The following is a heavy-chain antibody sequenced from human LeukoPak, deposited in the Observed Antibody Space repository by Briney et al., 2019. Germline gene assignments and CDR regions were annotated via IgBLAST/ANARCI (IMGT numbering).Heavy chain of an antibody. CDR1: GFTLSTCA. D-gene: IGHD2-21*01. J-gene: IGHJ4*02. CDR2: TSSSDAGT. V-gene: IGHV3-23*01. CDR3: AKAPVTSCRGAYCYPFDS. Sequence: GGSLRLSCAASGFTLSTCAMSWVHQTPGKGLEWVAATSSSDAGTYHADSVRGRFTISRDNSKNTLYLQMNSLRAEDAAVYFCAKAPVTSCRGAYCYPFDSWGQGTLVTVSS.